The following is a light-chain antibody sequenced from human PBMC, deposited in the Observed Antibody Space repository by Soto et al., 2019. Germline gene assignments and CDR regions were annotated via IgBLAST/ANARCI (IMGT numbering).Light chain of an antibody. V-gene: IGLV2-14*03. J-gene: IGLJ1*01. Sequence: QSVLTQPSSVYGSPGQSIAISYTGTSSDVGGYNSASWYQQHPGKAPKLLIYDVSNRPSGVSNRFSGSKSGNTASLTISGLQAEDEADYYCSSYSTGGSYVFGTGTKVTVL. CDR2: DVS. CDR3: SSYSTGGSYV. CDR1: SSDVGGYNS.